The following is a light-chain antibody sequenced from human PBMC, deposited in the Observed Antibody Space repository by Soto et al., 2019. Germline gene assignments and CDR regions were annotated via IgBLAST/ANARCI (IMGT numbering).Light chain of an antibody. J-gene: IGKJ1*01. CDR1: QTISSW. V-gene: IGKV1-5*03. CDR2: KAS. Sequence: DIQMTQSPSSLSASIGDRVTITCRASQTISSWLAWYQRKPGKAPKLLIYKASTLKSGVPSRFSGSGSGTEFTLTISRLEPEDSAVYYCQQYGSSPTWTFGQGTKVDIK. CDR3: QQYGSSPTWT.